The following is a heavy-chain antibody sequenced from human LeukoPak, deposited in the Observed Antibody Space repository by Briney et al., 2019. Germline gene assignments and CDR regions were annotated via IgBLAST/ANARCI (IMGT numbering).Heavy chain of an antibody. J-gene: IGHJ4*02. D-gene: IGHD3-3*01. V-gene: IGHV1-69*04. CDR1: GGTFSSYT. CDR3: ARDFLSDGTDFGVVQIDY. CDR2: IIPILGIA. Sequence: ASVKVSCKASGGTFSSYTISWVRQAPGQGLEWMGRIIPILGIANYAQKFQGRVTITADKSTSTDYMELSSLRSEDTAVYYCARDFLSDGTDFGVVQIDYWGQGTLVTVSS.